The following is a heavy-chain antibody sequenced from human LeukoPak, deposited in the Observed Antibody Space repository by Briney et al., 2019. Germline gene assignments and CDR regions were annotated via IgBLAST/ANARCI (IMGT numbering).Heavy chain of an antibody. CDR3: ARSFATGITMVREPLDY. Sequence: ASVKVSCKASGYTFTSYDINWVRQATGQGLEWMGRIIPILGIANYAQKFQGRVTITADKSTSTAYMELSSLRSEDTAVYYCARSFATGITMVREPLDYWGQGTLVTVSS. D-gene: IGHD3-10*01. J-gene: IGHJ4*02. CDR2: IIPILGIA. CDR1: GYTFTSYD. V-gene: IGHV1-69*04.